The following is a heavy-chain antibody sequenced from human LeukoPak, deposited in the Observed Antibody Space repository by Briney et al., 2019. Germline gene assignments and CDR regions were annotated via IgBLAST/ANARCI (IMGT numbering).Heavy chain of an antibody. CDR2: LHPSGAT. CDR3: ARGGYYFDY. CDR1: GSSISGYY. J-gene: IGHJ4*02. V-gene: IGHV4-4*07. Sequence: SETLSLTCTVSGSSISGYYWNWIRQPAGKGLEWIGRLHPSGATNYNPSLKSRITMSLDTSKNQFSLKLSSVTAADTAVYYCARGGYYFDYWGQGTLVTVSS. D-gene: IGHD2-15*01.